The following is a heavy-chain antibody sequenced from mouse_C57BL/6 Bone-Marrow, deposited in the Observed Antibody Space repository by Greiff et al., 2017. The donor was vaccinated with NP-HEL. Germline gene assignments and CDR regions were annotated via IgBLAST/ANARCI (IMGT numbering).Heavy chain of an antibody. CDR2: ISDGGSYT. Sequence: EVMLVESGGGLVKPGGSLKLSCAASGFTFSSYAMSWVRQTPDKRLEWVATISDGGSYTYYPDNVKGRFTISRDNAKNNLYLQMSHLKSEDTAMYYCARGYGSSLWYFDVWGTGTTVTVSS. V-gene: IGHV5-4*03. CDR1: GFTFSSYA. CDR3: ARGYGSSLWYFDV. D-gene: IGHD1-1*01. J-gene: IGHJ1*03.